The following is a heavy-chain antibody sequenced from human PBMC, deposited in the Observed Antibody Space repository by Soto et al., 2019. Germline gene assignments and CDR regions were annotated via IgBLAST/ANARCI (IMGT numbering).Heavy chain of an antibody. CDR3: ARDIHWYSNSSGFDN. V-gene: IGHV3-33*01. CDR2: IMYDGRNK. Sequence: GGSLTLSCAASGFTFSSYGMHWVRQAPGKGLEWVAVIMYDGRNKHYADPVKGRFTISRDNSKNPLSLQMNSLRAEDTAIYYCARDIHWYSNSSGFDNWGQGTLVTVSS. J-gene: IGHJ4*02. D-gene: IGHD1-26*01. CDR1: GFTFSSYG.